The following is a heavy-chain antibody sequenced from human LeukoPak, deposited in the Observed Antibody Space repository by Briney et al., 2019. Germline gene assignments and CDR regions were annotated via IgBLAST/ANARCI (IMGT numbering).Heavy chain of an antibody. J-gene: IGHJ4*02. CDR2: ISYDGSNK. V-gene: IGHV3-30*04. Sequence: GGSLRLSCAASGFTFSSYAMHWVRQAPGRGLEWVAVISYDGSNKYYADSVKGRFTISRDNSKNTLYLQMNSLRAEDTAVYYCAKDIRSTSIWNYFDYWGQGTLVTVSS. CDR3: AKDIRSTSIWNYFDY. CDR1: GFTFSSYA. D-gene: IGHD2-2*01.